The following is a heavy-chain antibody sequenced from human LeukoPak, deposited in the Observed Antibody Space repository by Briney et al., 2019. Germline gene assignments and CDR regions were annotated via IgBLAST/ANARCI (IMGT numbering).Heavy chain of an antibody. V-gene: IGHV3-48*03. D-gene: IGHD5-18*01. CDR1: GFTFSNYD. CDR3: ARVPRDGCSYGFYDS. Sequence: PGGSLRLSCAASGFTFSNYDMNWVRQAPGKGLECLSFISTSGSITYYADSVKGRFTISRDNAKNSLYLQMSSLRADDTAIYYCARVPRDGCSYGFYDSWGQGTLVTVSS. J-gene: IGHJ4*02. CDR2: ISTSGSIT.